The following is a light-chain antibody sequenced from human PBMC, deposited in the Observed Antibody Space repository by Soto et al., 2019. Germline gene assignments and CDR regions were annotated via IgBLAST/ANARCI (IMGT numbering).Light chain of an antibody. CDR1: SSDVGGYNY. Sequence: QSVLTQPASVSGSPGQSITISCTGTSSDVGGYNYVSWYQQHPGKAPKLMIYDVSNRPSGVSNRFSGSKSGNTASLTISGLQAEDGADYYCSSYTSSSTLFGTGTKVT. CDR3: SSYTSSSTL. J-gene: IGLJ1*01. CDR2: DVS. V-gene: IGLV2-14*01.